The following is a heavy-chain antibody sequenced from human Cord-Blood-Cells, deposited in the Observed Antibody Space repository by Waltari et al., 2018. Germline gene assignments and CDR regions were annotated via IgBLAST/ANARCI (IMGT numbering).Heavy chain of an antibody. Sequence: QVQLQESGPGLVKPSETLSLTCTVSGYSISSGYYWGWIRQPPGKGLEWIGSIYHSGSTSYNPSLKSRVTISVDTSKNQFSLKLSSVTAADTAVYYCARGDRNWFDPWGQGTLVTVSS. CDR1: GYSISSGYY. CDR3: ARGDRNWFDP. D-gene: IGHD2-21*02. V-gene: IGHV4-38-2*02. J-gene: IGHJ5*02. CDR2: IYHSGST.